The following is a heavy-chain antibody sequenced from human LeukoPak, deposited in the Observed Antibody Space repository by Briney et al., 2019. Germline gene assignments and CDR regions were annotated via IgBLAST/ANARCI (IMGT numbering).Heavy chain of an antibody. J-gene: IGHJ4*02. D-gene: IGHD5-18*01. Sequence: GSLRLSCXASGFTFDDYVMHWVRQAAGKGLEWVSLISGDGGSTYYADSVKGRFTISRDNSKNSLYLQMNSLRTEDTALYYCAKDIGTWIQLWFDYWGQGTLVTVSS. CDR3: AKDIGTWIQLWFDY. CDR2: ISGDGGST. V-gene: IGHV3-43*02. CDR1: GFTFDDYV.